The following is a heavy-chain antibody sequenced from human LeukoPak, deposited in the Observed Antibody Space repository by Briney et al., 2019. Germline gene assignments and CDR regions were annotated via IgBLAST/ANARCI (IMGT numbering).Heavy chain of an antibody. Sequence: GASVKVSCEASGYTFTSYGISWVRQAPGQGLEWMGWISAYNGNTNYAQKLQGRVTMTTDTSTSTAYMELRSLRSEDTAVYYCARPGDYFDYYYMDVWGKGTTVTVSS. D-gene: IGHD4-17*01. J-gene: IGHJ6*03. CDR1: GYTFTSYG. CDR2: ISAYNGNT. CDR3: ARPGDYFDYYYMDV. V-gene: IGHV1-18*01.